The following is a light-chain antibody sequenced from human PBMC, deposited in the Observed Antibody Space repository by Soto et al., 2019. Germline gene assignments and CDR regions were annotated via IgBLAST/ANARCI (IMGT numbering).Light chain of an antibody. CDR3: QQSYSTLMYT. CDR1: ESIRSY. Sequence: DIQMTQSPSSLSASVGDRVTITCRASESIRSYLNWYQQKPGKAPKLLIYAASRLQSGVPSRFSGSGSGTDFTLTISSLHPEDFATYYCQQSYSTLMYTFGQGTKLEIK. V-gene: IGKV1-39*01. J-gene: IGKJ2*01. CDR2: AAS.